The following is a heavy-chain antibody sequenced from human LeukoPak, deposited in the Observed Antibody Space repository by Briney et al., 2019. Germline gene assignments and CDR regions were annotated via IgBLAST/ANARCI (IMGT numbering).Heavy chain of an antibody. Sequence: GGSLRLSCAASGFTFSSYSMNWVRQAPGKGLEWVSSISSSSSYIYYADSVKGRFTISRDNAKNSLYLQMNSLRAEDTAVYYCAREAYQLLYFYYYYYMDVWGKGTTVTVSS. V-gene: IGHV3-21*01. CDR1: GFTFSSYS. D-gene: IGHD2-2*02. CDR2: ISSSSSYI. CDR3: AREAYQLLYFYYYYYMDV. J-gene: IGHJ6*03.